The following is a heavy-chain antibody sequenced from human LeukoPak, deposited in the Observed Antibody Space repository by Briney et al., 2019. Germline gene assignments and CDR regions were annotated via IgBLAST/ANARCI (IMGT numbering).Heavy chain of an antibody. V-gene: IGHV4-39*07. J-gene: IGHJ4*02. CDR2: IYYSGST. CDR3: ARAPYDFWSGYYGGLYFDY. D-gene: IGHD3-3*01. Sequence: SETLSLTCTVSGGSINNRSYYWGWIRQPPGKGLEWIGNIYYSGSTYYNPSLKSRVTISVDTSKNQFSLKLSSVTAADTAVYYCARAPYDFWSGYYGGLYFDYWGQGTLVTVSS. CDR1: GGSINNRSYY.